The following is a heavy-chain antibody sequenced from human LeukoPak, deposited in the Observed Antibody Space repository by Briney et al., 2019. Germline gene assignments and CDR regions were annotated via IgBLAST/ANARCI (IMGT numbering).Heavy chain of an antibody. CDR3: ASYYGDYGYYFDY. V-gene: IGHV3-21*01. CDR2: ISSSSSYI. D-gene: IGHD4-17*01. J-gene: IGHJ4*02. CDR1: GFTFSSYS. Sequence: GGSLRLSCAAPGFTFSSYSMNWVRQAPGKGLEWVSSISSSSSYIYYADSVKGRFTISRDNAKNSLYLQMNSLRAEDTAVYYCASYYGDYGYYFDYWGQGTLVTVSS.